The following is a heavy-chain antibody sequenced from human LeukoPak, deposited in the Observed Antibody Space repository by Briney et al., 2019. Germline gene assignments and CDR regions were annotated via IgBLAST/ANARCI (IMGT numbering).Heavy chain of an antibody. V-gene: IGHV1-2*04. CDR1: GYTFTGYY. CDR2: INPNSGGT. Sequence: ASVKVSCKASGYTFTGYYMYWVRQAPGQGLEWVGWINPNSGGTNYAQKLQGWVTMSRDTTISTAYMELSRLRSDDTAVYYCARRSRIAAAGGGYYYYCMDVWGQGTTVTVSS. CDR3: ARRSRIAAAGGGYYYYCMDV. D-gene: IGHD6-13*01. J-gene: IGHJ6*02.